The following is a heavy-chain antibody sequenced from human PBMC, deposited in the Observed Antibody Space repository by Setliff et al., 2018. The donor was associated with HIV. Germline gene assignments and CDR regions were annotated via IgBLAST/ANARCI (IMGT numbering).Heavy chain of an antibody. CDR3: ARGTAPRRGTNYGGNYPLDY. CDR2: IYYSGST. CDR1: GGSISSSSYY. J-gene: IGHJ4*02. V-gene: IGHV4-39*07. D-gene: IGHD4-17*01. Sequence: KPSETLSLTCTVSGGSISSSSYYWGWIRQSPGKGLEWIGSIYYSGSTYYNPSLQGRVTISIDTSKFQFSLRLSSVTAADTAIYYCARGTAPRRGTNYGGNYPLDYWGQGTLVTVSS.